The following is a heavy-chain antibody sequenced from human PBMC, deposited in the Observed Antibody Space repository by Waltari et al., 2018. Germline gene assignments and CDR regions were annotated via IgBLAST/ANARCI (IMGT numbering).Heavy chain of an antibody. Sequence: EVQLVESGGGLVKPGGSLRLSCAASGFTLSTHSMNWVRQAPGKGLEWVSSISSRSYIYYVDAVKGRFTISRDNAKNSLYLQMNSLRAEDTAVYYCGRDVYGDYVGGGGGAFDIWGQGTMVTVSS. D-gene: IGHD4-17*01. CDR1: GFTLSTHS. J-gene: IGHJ3*02. V-gene: IGHV3-21*01. CDR2: ISSRSYI. CDR3: GRDVYGDYVGGGGGAFDI.